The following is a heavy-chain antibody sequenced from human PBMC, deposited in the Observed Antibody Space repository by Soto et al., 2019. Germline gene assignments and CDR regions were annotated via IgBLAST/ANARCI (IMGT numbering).Heavy chain of an antibody. CDR3: ARDYLSWLGPEIDY. D-gene: IGHD6-19*01. J-gene: IGHJ4*02. CDR1: GFTFSSYA. V-gene: IGHV3-30-3*01. CDR2: ISYDGSNK. Sequence: PGGSLRLSCAASGFTFSSYAMHWVRQAPGKGLEWVAVISYDGSNKYYADSVKGRFTISRDNSKNTLYLQMNSLRAEDTAVYYCARDYLSWLGPEIDYWGQGTLVTVSS.